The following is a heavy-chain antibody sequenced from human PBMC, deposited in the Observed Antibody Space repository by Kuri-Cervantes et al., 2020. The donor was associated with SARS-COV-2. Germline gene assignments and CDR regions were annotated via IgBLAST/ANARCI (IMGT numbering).Heavy chain of an antibody. D-gene: IGHD3-16*01. V-gene: IGHV3-66*01. CDR3: ARDLGEGPTGY. CDR1: GFTVSSNY. Sequence: ETLSLTCAASGFTVSSNYMSWVRQAPGKGLEWVSVIYSGGSTYYADSVKGRFTISRDNSKNTLYLQMNSLRAEDTAVYYCARDLGEGPTGYWGQGTLVTVSS. J-gene: IGHJ4*02. CDR2: IYSGGST.